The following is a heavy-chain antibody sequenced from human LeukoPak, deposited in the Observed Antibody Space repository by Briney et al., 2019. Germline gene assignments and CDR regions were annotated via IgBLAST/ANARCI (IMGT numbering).Heavy chain of an antibody. CDR3: ARPYSSGRTHDAFDI. D-gene: IGHD6-19*01. Sequence: ASVKVSCKASGYTFTSYGISWVRQAPGQGLEWMGWISAYNGNTNYAQRLQGRVTMTTDTSTSTAYMELRSLRSDDTAVYYCARPYSSGRTHDAFDIWGQGTMVTVSS. V-gene: IGHV1-18*01. CDR1: GYTFTSYG. CDR2: ISAYNGNT. J-gene: IGHJ3*02.